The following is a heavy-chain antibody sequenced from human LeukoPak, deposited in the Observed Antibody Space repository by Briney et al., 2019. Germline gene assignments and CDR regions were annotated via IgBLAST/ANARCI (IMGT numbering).Heavy chain of an antibody. D-gene: IGHD6-13*01. J-gene: IGHJ4*02. Sequence: ASVKVSCKASGYSFTGYYMHWVRQAPEQGLEGMGWINPNSADTGYAQKFQGRVTMTRDMSISTIYMELTRLRSDDTALYYCARWDGYSSSPDYWGQGTLVTVSS. CDR2: INPNSADT. CDR1: GYSFTGYY. V-gene: IGHV1-2*02. CDR3: ARWDGYSSSPDY.